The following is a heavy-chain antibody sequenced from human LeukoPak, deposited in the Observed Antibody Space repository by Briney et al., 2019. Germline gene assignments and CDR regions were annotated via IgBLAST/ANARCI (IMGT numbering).Heavy chain of an antibody. CDR1: GFTFSSYS. J-gene: IGHJ4*02. CDR2: ISSSSSYI. D-gene: IGHD6-19*01. V-gene: IGHV3-21*01. CDR3: ASISGLAVADFDY. Sequence: GGTLRLFCAASGFTFSSYSMNWVRQAPGKGLEGVSSISSSSSYIYYADSVKGRFTISRDNAKNSLYLQMNSLRAEDTAVYYCASISGLAVADFDYWGQGTLVTVSS.